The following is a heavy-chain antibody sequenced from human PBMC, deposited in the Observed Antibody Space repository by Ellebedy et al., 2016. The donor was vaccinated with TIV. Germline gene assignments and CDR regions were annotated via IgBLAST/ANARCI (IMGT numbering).Heavy chain of an antibody. V-gene: IGHV1-2*02. CDR1: GYTFTGYY. D-gene: IGHD3-10*01. CDR3: TRAQLWFGEK. CDR2: INPNSGGT. Sequence: ASVKVSCKASGYTFTGYYIHWVRQAPGQGLEWMGWINPNSGGTIYAQKFQGRVTMTRNTSISTAYMELSRLRSDDTALYYCTRAQLWFGEKWGQGTLVTVSS. J-gene: IGHJ4*02.